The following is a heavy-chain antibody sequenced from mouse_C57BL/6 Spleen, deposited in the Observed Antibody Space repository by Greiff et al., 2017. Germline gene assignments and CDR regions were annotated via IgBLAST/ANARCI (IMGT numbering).Heavy chain of an antibody. J-gene: IGHJ1*03. Sequence: LVKPGASVKISCKASGYSFTDYNMNWVKQSNGKSLEWIGVINPNYGTTSYNQKFKGKATLTVDQSSSTAYMQLNSLTSEDSAVYYCARYKIIYYDYDAYFDVWGTGTTVTVSS. CDR2: INPNYGTT. CDR3: ARYKIIYYDYDAYFDV. D-gene: IGHD2-4*01. V-gene: IGHV1-39*01. CDR1: GYSFTDYN.